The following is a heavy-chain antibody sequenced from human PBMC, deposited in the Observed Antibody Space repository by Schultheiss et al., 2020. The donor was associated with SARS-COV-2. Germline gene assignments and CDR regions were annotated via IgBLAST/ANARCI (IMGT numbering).Heavy chain of an antibody. J-gene: IGHJ4*02. CDR1: GFPFSNYA. CDR2: VSGSGVST. V-gene: IGHV3-23*01. D-gene: IGHD3-22*01. CDR3: AKALEAGGTYYSRYFDY. Sequence: GGSLRLSCAASGFPFSNYAMTWVRQAPGKGPECVSSVSGSGVSTNYADSVKGRFTISRDNFKNTLYLQMNSLRVEDTAVYYCAKALEAGGTYYSRYFDYWGQGALVTVSS.